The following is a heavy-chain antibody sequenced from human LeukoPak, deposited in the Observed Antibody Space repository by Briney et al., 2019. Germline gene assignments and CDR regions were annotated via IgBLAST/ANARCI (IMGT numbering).Heavy chain of an antibody. Sequence: GGSLRLSCAASGFTFSSYALSWVRQAPGKGLEWVSAISAGGGSAYYADSVKGRFTISRDNSKNTLYLQMNSLRAEDTAVYYCAKRPMTTVADYFDYWGQGTLVTVSS. CDR1: GFTFSSYA. CDR2: ISAGGGSA. CDR3: AKRPMTTVADYFDY. J-gene: IGHJ4*02. V-gene: IGHV3-23*01. D-gene: IGHD4-23*01.